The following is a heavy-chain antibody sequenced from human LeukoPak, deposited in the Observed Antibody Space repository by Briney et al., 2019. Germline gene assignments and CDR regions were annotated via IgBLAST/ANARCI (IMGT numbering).Heavy chain of an antibody. V-gene: IGHV3-23*01. Sequence: GGSLRLSCAGSGFTFSNYGMSWVRQAPGKGLEWVSAISASGGSTYYAGSVKGRFTISRDNSENTLHLQVNSLRAEDTAVYYCAKDYGSGSPSRFDYWGQGTLVTVSS. D-gene: IGHD3-10*01. J-gene: IGHJ4*02. CDR1: GFTFSNYG. CDR3: AKDYGSGSPSRFDY. CDR2: ISASGGST.